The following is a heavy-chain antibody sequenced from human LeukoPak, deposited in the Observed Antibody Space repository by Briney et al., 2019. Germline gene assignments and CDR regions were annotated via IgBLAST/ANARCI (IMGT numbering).Heavy chain of an antibody. Sequence: SVKVSCKASGGTFSSYAISWVRQAPGQGLEWMGGIIPIFGTANYAQKFQGRVTITTDESTSTAYMELSSLRSEDTAVYYCAREDIAAAGPGAFDIWGQGTMVTVSS. CDR3: AREDIAAAGPGAFDI. V-gene: IGHV1-69*05. CDR2: IIPIFGTA. CDR1: GGTFSSYA. J-gene: IGHJ3*02. D-gene: IGHD6-13*01.